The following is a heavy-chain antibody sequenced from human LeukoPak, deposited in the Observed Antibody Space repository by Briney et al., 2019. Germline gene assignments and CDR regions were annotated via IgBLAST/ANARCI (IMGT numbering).Heavy chain of an antibody. J-gene: IGHJ4*02. CDR2: VSYDGSNK. CDR1: GFTFSNYA. CDR3: AIGDSLGELSSSFEY. D-gene: IGHD3-16*02. V-gene: IGHV3-30*04. Sequence: PGGSLRLSCAASGFTFSNYAMHWVRQAPDKGLEWVAVVSYDGSNKYYADSVKGRFTVSRDNSKNTLYLQMSSLRAEDTAVSYCAIGDSLGELSSSFEYWGQGTLVTVSS.